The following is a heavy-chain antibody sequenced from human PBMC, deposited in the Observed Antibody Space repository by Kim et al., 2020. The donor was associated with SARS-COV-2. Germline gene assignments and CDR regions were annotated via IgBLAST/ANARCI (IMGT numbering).Heavy chain of an antibody. V-gene: IGHV3-15*01. CDR1: GFTFSQAW. J-gene: IGHJ4*02. D-gene: IGHD1-7*01. Sequence: GGSLRLSCAVSGFTFSQAWMSWVRQAPGKGLEWVGRILSNTDGGTTEYAAPVKGRFSISRDDSKNTLYLQMNSLKTEDAAIYYCTTDPMNSFDYWGQGTL. CDR2: ILSNTDGGTT. CDR3: TTDPMNSFDY.